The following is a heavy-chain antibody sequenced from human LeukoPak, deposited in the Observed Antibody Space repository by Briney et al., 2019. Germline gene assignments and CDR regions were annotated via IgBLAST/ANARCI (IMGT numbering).Heavy chain of an antibody. CDR1: GGSISSYY. J-gene: IGHJ4*02. D-gene: IGHD2-2*02. CDR2: IYYSGST. CDR3: ARDSSVVPAAIWDY. Sequence: PSETLSLTCTVSGGSISSYYWSWIRQPPGKGLEWIGYIYYSGSTNYNPSLKSRVTISVDTSKNQFSLKLSSVTAADTAVYYCARDSSVVPAAIWDYWGQGTLVTVSS. V-gene: IGHV4-59*01.